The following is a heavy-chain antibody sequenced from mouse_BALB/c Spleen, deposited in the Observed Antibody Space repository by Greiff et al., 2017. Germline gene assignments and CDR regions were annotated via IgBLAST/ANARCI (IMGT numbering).Heavy chain of an antibody. Sequence: QVQLQQPGAELVKPGASVKMSCKASGYTFTSYNMHWVKQTPGQGLEWIGAIYPGNGDTSYNQKFKGKATLTADKSSSTAYMQLSSLTSEDSAVYYCTREYGNYDYFDYWGQGTTLTVSS. D-gene: IGHD2-1*01. J-gene: IGHJ2*01. CDR3: TREYGNYDYFDY. CDR2: IYPGNGDT. V-gene: IGHV1-12*01. CDR1: GYTFTSYN.